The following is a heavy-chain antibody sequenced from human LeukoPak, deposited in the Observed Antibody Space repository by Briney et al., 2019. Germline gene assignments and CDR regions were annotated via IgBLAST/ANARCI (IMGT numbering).Heavy chain of an antibody. CDR1: GFNFDNFA. D-gene: IGHD5-24*01. CDR2: ISHDGRTK. CDR3: ARPSPPGDGYNPPDH. J-gene: IGHJ4*02. V-gene: IGHV3-30*04. Sequence: GKSLTLSCVVSGFNFDNFAMHWVRQPVGKGLEWVAVISHDGRTKYYADSMKGRITISRDNSKNTLFLQMNNLRSEDTAVYFCARPSPPGDGYNPPDHWGQGTLVTVSS.